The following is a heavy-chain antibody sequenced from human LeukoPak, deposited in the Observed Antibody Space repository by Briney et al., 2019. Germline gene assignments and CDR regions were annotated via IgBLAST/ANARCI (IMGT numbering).Heavy chain of an antibody. CDR2: ISAYNGNT. CDR3: ARDYYYDSSGYYYFDY. J-gene: IGHJ4*02. Sequence: ASAKVSCKASGYTFTSYGISWVRQAPGQGLEWMGWISAYNGNTNYAQKLQGRVTMTTDTSTSTAYMELRSLRSDDTAVYYCARDYYYDSSGYYYFDYWGQGTLVTVSS. V-gene: IGHV1-18*01. D-gene: IGHD3-22*01. CDR1: GYTFTSYG.